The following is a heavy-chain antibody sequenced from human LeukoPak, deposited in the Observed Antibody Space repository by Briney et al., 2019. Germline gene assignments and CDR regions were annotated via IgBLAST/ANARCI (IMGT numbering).Heavy chain of an antibody. D-gene: IGHD3-10*01. CDR2: ISPSGGST. J-gene: IGHJ4*02. CDR1: GYTFTSYY. Sequence: ASVKVSCKASGYTFTSYYMHWVRQAPGQGLEWMGIISPSGGSTSYAQKFQGRVTMTRDTSTSTVYMELSSLRSEDTAVYYCARAYYYGSGSYGLDYWGQGTLVTVSS. V-gene: IGHV1-46*01. CDR3: ARAYYYGSGSYGLDY.